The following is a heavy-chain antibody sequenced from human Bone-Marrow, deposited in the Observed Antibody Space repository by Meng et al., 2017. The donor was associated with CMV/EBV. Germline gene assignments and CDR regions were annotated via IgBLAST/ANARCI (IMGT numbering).Heavy chain of an antibody. CDR1: GGTFSSYT. V-gene: IGHV1-69*04. CDR2: IIPILGIA. J-gene: IGHJ3*02. D-gene: IGHD3-22*01. CDR3: ARDHIRGATMKSHDAFDI. Sequence: SVKVSCKASGGTFSSYTISWVRQAPGQGLEWMGRIIPILGIANYAQKFQGRVTITADKSTSTAYMELSRLRSDDTAMYYCARDHIRGATMKSHDAFDIWGQGTMVTVSS.